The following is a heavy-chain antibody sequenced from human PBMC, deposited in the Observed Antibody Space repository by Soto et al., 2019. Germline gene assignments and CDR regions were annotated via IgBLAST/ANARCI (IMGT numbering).Heavy chain of an antibody. Sequence: GGSLRLSCAASGFSFNIAWMSWVRQAPGKGLEWVGRIKSKNDGGTTDFAAPVKGRFTISRDNAKNSLYLQMNRLRAEDTAVYYCASYRWSGYYTTLSYYSYGTDVRGQATSGTVSS. CDR2: IKSKNDGGTT. CDR3: ASYRWSGYYTTLSYYSYGTDV. V-gene: IGHV3-15*01. CDR1: GFSFNIAW. J-gene: IGHJ6*02. D-gene: IGHD3-3*01.